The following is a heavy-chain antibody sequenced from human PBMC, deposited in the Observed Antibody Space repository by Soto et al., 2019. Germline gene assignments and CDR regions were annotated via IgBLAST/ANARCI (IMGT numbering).Heavy chain of an antibody. Sequence: QVQLVQSGAAVKKPGSSVKVSCKASGGTFSSYPISWVRQAPGQGLEWMGRIIPILGIANYAQKLQGRVTITADKSTTTADMELSSLRAEDTAVYYCARDPSGDALPAYWGHGTLVTVSS. CDR3: ARDPSGDALPAY. J-gene: IGHJ4*01. V-gene: IGHV1-69*04. D-gene: IGHD5-12*01. CDR2: IIPILGIA. CDR1: GGTFSSYP.